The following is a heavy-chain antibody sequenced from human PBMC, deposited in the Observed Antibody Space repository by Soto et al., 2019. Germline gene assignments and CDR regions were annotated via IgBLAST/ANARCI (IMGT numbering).Heavy chain of an antibody. D-gene: IGHD1-1*01. Sequence: EVQLLESGGGLVQPGGSLRLSCAASGFTFSSYAMSWVRQAPGKGLEWVSAISGSGGSTYYADSVKGRFTISRDNSKNTLYLQMNSLRADDTAVYYYTNIPRDSQHDYGGKGTLVTVAS. CDR1: GFTFSSYA. J-gene: IGHJ4*02. CDR2: ISGSGGST. CDR3: TNIPRDSQHDY. V-gene: IGHV3-23*01.